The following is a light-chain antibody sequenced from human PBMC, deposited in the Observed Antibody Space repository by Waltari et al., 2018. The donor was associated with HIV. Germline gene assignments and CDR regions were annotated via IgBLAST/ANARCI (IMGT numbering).Light chain of an antibody. CDR3: QQYGSAPLT. CDR2: GAS. J-gene: IGKJ4*01. V-gene: IGKV3-20*01. CDR1: QTVSASY. Sequence: EIVLTQSPATLYLSPGERATLSCRASQTVSASYLAWYQQKRGQPPRLLIYGASKRATGIPDRFSGSGSGTDFTLTITRLDPEDFAVYYCQQYGSAPLTFGGGTKVEIK.